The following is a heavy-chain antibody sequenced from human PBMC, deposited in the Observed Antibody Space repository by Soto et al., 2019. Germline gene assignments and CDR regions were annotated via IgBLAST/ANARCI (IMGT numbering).Heavy chain of an antibody. V-gene: IGHV3-23*01. D-gene: IGHD1-26*01. CDR2: IYGNGDTT. J-gene: IGHJ4*02. Sequence: PGGSLRLSCVASGFTFSNYAMAWVRQAPGKGLEWVSSIYGNGDTTFYADSVKGRFTISRDNSKNTLYVQMNSLRAEDTALYYCAKDLSFSGSYDFDYWGQGALVTVSS. CDR3: AKDLSFSGSYDFDY. CDR1: GFTFSNYA.